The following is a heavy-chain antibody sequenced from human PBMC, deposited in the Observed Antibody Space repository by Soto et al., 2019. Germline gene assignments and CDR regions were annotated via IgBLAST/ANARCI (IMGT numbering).Heavy chain of an antibody. J-gene: IGHJ5*02. Sequence: PSETLSLTSTDSGGSISSYYWSWIRQPPGKGLEWIGYIYYSGSTNYNPSLKSRVTISVDTSKNQFSLKLSSVTAADTAVYYCARSLITMVRGVHRGWFDPWGQGTLVTVTS. CDR1: GGSISSYY. CDR2: IYYSGST. V-gene: IGHV4-59*01. D-gene: IGHD3-10*01. CDR3: ARSLITMVRGVHRGWFDP.